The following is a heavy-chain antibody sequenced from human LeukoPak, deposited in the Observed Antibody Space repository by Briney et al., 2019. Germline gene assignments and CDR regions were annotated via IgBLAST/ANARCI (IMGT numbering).Heavy chain of an antibody. CDR1: GFTFSNYW. CDR2: INSDGINT. D-gene: IGHD1-26*01. CDR3: ARDFGSAVPMYYFDY. J-gene: IGHJ4*02. V-gene: IGHV3-74*01. Sequence: GGSLRLSCAASGFTFSNYWMHWVRQAPGKGLVWVSRINSDGINTSYADSVKGRFTISRDNAKNTLYLQMNSLRAEDTAVYYCARDFGSAVPMYYFDYWGQGTLVTVSS.